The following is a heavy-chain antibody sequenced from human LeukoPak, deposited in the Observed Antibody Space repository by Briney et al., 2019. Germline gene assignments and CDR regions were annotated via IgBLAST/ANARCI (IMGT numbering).Heavy chain of an antibody. Sequence: PGGSLRLSCAASGFTFSSYAMRWVRQAPGKGLEYVSAISSNGGSTYYANSVKGRFTISRDNSKNTLYLQMGSLRAEDMAVYYCARGPWCSSTSCYDPYYYYYYMDVWGKGTTVTVSS. D-gene: IGHD2-2*01. CDR2: ISSNGGST. CDR1: GFTFSSYA. CDR3: ARGPWCSSTSCYDPYYYYYYMDV. J-gene: IGHJ6*03. V-gene: IGHV3-64*01.